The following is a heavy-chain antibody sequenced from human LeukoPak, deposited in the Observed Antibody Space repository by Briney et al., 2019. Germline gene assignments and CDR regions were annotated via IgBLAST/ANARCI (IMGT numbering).Heavy chain of an antibody. Sequence: GGSLRLSCAASGFTFSSYAMHWVRQAPGKGLEYVSAISSNGGSTYYANSVKGRFTISRDNSKNTLYLQMGSLRAEDTAVYYCAKGGASVTRYVDYWGQGTLVTVSS. J-gene: IGHJ4*02. V-gene: IGHV3-64*01. CDR3: AKGGASVTRYVDY. CDR1: GFTFSSYA. D-gene: IGHD4-17*01. CDR2: ISSNGGST.